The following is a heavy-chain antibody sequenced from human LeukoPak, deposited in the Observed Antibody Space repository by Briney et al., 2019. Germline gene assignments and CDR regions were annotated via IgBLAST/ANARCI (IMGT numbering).Heavy chain of an antibody. CDR2: ISSSSSYI. Sequence: PGGSLRLSCAASGFTFSSYSMNWVRQAPGKGLEWVPSISSSSSYIYYADSVKGRLTISRDNAKNSLYLQMNSLRAEDTAVYYCARDPRDYYDSSGYFYWGQGTLVTVSS. V-gene: IGHV3-21*01. J-gene: IGHJ4*02. CDR1: GFTFSSYS. D-gene: IGHD3-22*01. CDR3: ARDPRDYYDSSGYFY.